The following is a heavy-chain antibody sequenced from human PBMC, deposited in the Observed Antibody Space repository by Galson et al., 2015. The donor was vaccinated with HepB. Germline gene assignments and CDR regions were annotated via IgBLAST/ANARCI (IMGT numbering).Heavy chain of an antibody. CDR3: AREGPSITLIAVVTGGAFDI. V-gene: IGHV3-30*04. Sequence: SLRLSCAASGFTFSSYAMHWVRQAPGKGLEWVAVISSDGSIKYHADSVQGRFTISRDNSKNTLYLQMNSLRVEDTAMYYCAREGPSITLIAVVTGGAFDIWGQGTMVTASS. CDR2: ISSDGSIK. CDR1: GFTFSSYA. J-gene: IGHJ3*02. D-gene: IGHD3-22*01.